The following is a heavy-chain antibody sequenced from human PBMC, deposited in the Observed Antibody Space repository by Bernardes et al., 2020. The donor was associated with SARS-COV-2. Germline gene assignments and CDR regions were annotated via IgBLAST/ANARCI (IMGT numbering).Heavy chain of an antibody. Sequence: SETLSLTCTVSGGSISSYYWSWIRQPPGKGMEWIGYIYYTGNTNYNPSLKSRVAISVDTTRNQISLKLSSVTAADTAVYYCARHRWGAGGLLDYWGQGVLVTVSS. V-gene: IGHV4-59*08. CDR1: GGSISSYY. J-gene: IGHJ4*02. CDR3: ARHRWGAGGLLDY. CDR2: IYYTGNT. D-gene: IGHD3-16*01.